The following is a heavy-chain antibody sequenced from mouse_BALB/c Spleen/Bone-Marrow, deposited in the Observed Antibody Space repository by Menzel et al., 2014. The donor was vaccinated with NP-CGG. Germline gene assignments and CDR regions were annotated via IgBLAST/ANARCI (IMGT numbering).Heavy chain of an antibody. J-gene: IGHJ3*01. CDR2: IDPANGNT. V-gene: IGHV14-3*02. D-gene: IGHD2-10*02. CDR3: ARSGGYDNYLAWFAF. Sequence: EVQLQQSGAELVKPGASVKLSCTASGFNIKDTYMHWVKQRPEQGLEWIGRIDPANGNTKYDPKFQGKATITADTSSNRAYLQLSSLTSEDSAVYYCARSGGYDNYLAWFAFWGQGTLVTVSA. CDR1: GFNIKDTY.